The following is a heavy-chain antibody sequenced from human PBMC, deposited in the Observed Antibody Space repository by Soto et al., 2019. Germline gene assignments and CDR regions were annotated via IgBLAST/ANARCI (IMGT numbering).Heavy chain of an antibody. Sequence: AGSLRLSCAASGFTFSSYSTNWVRQAPGKGLEWVSYISSSSSTIYYADSVKGRFTISRDNAKNSLYLQMNSLRDEDTAVYYCAREPPKYSSSWYFYYYYGMDVWGQGTTVTVSS. CDR2: ISSSSSTI. V-gene: IGHV3-48*02. CDR3: AREPPKYSSSWYFYYYYGMDV. D-gene: IGHD6-13*01. CDR1: GFTFSSYS. J-gene: IGHJ6*02.